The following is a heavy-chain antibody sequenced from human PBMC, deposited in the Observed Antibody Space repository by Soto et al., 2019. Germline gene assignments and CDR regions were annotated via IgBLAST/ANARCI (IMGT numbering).Heavy chain of an antibody. CDR2: IYRDGKT. CDR3: ARDIPEERDVTWGDFDV. D-gene: IGHD2-21*01. V-gene: IGHV3-66*01. CDR1: GFTVSSSF. J-gene: IGHJ3*01. Sequence: EVQLVESGGGLVQPGGSLRLSCLASGFTVSSSFMNWVRQAPGKGLEWVSVIYRDGKTFYADSVKGRFTISRDKAKNTLYLQMSGLRVGDTAVYYCARDIPEERDVTWGDFDVWGQGTMVNVSS.